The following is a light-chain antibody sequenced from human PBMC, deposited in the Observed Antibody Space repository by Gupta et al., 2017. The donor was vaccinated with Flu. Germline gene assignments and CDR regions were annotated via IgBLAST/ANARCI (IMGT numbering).Light chain of an antibody. CDR1: SSNIGAHYD. V-gene: IGLV1-40*01. Sequence: QSVLTQPPSLSAAPGQLVTISCTGSSSNIGAHYDVHWYQQQPGTTAKLLIYSDNNRPSGVPDRFSGSKYGTSASLAITGLQAEDEADYYCHSYDSSRNGVVFGGGTKLTVL. CDR2: SDN. J-gene: IGLJ2*01. CDR3: HSYDSSRNGVV.